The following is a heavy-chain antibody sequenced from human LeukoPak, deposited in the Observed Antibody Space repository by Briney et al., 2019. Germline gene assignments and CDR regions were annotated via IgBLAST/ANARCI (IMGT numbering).Heavy chain of an antibody. J-gene: IGHJ4*02. Sequence: TSSQTLSLTCTVSGASMSSGSYYWSWIRQPAGKGLEWIERIYTSGSTTYNPSLKSRVTISVDTSKNQFSLRLSSVTAADTAVYYCARDRGDGYISGYFEYWGQGTLVTVSS. CDR1: GASMSSGSYY. CDR3: ARDRGDGYISGYFEY. CDR2: IYTSGST. D-gene: IGHD5-24*01. V-gene: IGHV4-61*02.